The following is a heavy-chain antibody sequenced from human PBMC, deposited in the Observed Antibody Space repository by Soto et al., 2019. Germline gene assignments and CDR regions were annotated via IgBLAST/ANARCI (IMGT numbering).Heavy chain of an antibody. D-gene: IGHD1-26*01. Sequence: ASVKVSCKASGYTFTSYYMHWVRQPPGQGLEWMGIINPRGGSTSYAQKFQGRVTMTRDTSTSTVYMELSSLRSEDTAVYYCARREDGSNYYYYGMDVWGQGTTVTVSS. V-gene: IGHV1-46*03. CDR3: ARREDGSNYYYYGMDV. CDR1: GYTFTSYY. CDR2: INPRGGST. J-gene: IGHJ6*02.